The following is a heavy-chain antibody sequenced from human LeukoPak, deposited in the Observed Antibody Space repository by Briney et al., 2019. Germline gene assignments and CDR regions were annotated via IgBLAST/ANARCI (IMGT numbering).Heavy chain of an antibody. CDR3: ARGATSLSSMVRGVTFDY. CDR2: INHSGST. D-gene: IGHD3-10*01. CDR1: GGSFSGYY. Sequence: PSETLSLTCAVYGGSFSGYYWSWIRQPPGKGLEWIGEINHSGSTNYNPSLKSRVTISVDTSKNQFSLKLSSVTAADTAVYYCARGATSLSSMVRGVTFDYWGQGTLVTVSS. J-gene: IGHJ4*02. V-gene: IGHV4-34*01.